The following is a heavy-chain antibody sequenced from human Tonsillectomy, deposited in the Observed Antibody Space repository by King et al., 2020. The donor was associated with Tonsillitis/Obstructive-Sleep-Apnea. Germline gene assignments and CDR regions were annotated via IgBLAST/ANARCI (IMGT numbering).Heavy chain of an antibody. CDR1: GGSITSYY. V-gene: IGHV4-4*07. Sequence: VQLQESGPGLVKPSETLSLTCTVSGGSITSYYWSWIRQPAGKGLEWIGLISSTGSTNYNPSLQSRVTMSVDTSRNQFSLKLSSVTAADTAVYFCARDLDTAPYNWFDPWGQGTLVTVSS. CDR3: ARDLDTAPYNWFDP. CDR2: ISSTGST. D-gene: IGHD5-18*01. J-gene: IGHJ5*02.